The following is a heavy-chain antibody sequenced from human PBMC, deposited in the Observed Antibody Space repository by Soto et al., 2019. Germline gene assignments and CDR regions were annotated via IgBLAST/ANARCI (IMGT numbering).Heavy chain of an antibody. CDR2: ISSTSSFI. D-gene: IGHD6-13*01. V-gene: IGHV3-21*01. J-gene: IGHJ5*02. CDR1: GFVLSNYS. Sequence: GGSLRLSCAGSGFVLSNYSINWVRQAPGKGLEWVSSISSTSSFIHYAESMKGRFTISRDNAENSVYLQMNSLRVEDTAVYYCARGVAGAVTNWFDPWGQGILVTVSS. CDR3: ARGVAGAVTNWFDP.